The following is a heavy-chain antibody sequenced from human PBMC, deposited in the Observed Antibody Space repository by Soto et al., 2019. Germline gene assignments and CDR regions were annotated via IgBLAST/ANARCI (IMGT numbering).Heavy chain of an antibody. Sequence: SETLSLTCTVSGGSISSSSYFWGWIRQPPGKGLEWIGSMYYSGTTYYNPSLKSRVTISVDTSKNQFSLRLSSVTAADTAVYYCARYVERTIPTLICSHPWGQGPLVTV. D-gene: IGHD3-10*02. J-gene: IGHJ5*02. CDR1: GGSISSSSYF. CDR2: MYYSGTT. V-gene: IGHV4-39*01. CDR3: ARYVERTIPTLICSHP.